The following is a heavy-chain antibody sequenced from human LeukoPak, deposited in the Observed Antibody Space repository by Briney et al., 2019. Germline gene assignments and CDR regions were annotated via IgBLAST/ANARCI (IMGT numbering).Heavy chain of an antibody. Sequence: GGSLRLSCAASGFTFSSYAMNWVRQAPGKGLEWVSSISSSSSYIYYADSVKGRFTISRDNAKNSLYLQMNSLRAEDTAVYYCARDLGITIFGVVSNWGQGTLVTVSS. CDR2: ISSSSSYI. CDR3: ARDLGITIFGVVSN. CDR1: GFTFSSYA. V-gene: IGHV3-21*01. D-gene: IGHD3-3*01. J-gene: IGHJ4*02.